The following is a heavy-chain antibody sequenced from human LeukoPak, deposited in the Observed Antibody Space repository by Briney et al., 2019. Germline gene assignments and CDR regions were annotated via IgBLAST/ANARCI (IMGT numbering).Heavy chain of an antibody. D-gene: IGHD6-13*01. V-gene: IGHV3-74*01. CDR3: ARALGSSSWLFDP. Sequence: GGSLRLSCAASGFTFSSYWMHWVRQAPGKGLVWGSRINSDGSSTSYADSVKGRFTISRDNAKNTLYLQMNSLRAEDTAVYYCARALGSSSWLFDPWGQGTLVTVSS. CDR2: INSDGSST. CDR1: GFTFSSYW. J-gene: IGHJ5*02.